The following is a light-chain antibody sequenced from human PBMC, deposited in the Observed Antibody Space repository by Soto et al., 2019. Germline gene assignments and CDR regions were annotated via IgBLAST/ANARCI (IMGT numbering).Light chain of an antibody. CDR1: SSNIGSNS. Sequence: QSVLTQPPSASGTPGQRVTISCSGSSSNIGSNSVNWYQQLPGTAPKLLMYSSNQRPSRVPDRFSGSKSGTSASLAISGLQSEDEADYYCAAWDDSLNGVVFGGGTKVTVL. J-gene: IGLJ2*01. V-gene: IGLV1-44*01. CDR3: AAWDDSLNGVV. CDR2: SSN.